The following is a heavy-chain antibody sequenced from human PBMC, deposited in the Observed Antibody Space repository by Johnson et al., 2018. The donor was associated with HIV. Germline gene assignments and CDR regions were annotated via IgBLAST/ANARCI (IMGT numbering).Heavy chain of an antibody. CDR3: ARSSSSGAFDI. V-gene: IGHV3-30*04. D-gene: IGHD6-6*01. CDR2: ISYDGSNK. J-gene: IGHJ3*02. Sequence: QVQLVESGGGVVQPGRSLRLSCAASGFTFSSYAMHWVRQAPGKGLEWVAVISYDGSNKYYADSVKGRFTISRDNSKNTLYLQMNSLRAEDTAVYYCARSSSSGAFDIWGQGTMVTVSS. CDR1: GFTFSSYA.